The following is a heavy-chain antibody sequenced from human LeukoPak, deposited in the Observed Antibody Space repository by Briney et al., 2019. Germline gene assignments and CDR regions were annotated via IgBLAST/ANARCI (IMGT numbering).Heavy chain of an antibody. J-gene: IGHJ4*02. CDR1: GFTFSIYC. Sequence: GGSLRLSCAASGFTFSIYCMHWVRQAPGKGPMWVSRICPDGTVTNYADSVMARFSISRDNARNTVYLQMNSLRAEDTAVYYCVRDFRSADYWGQGTLVTVSS. CDR2: ICPDGTVT. V-gene: IGHV3-74*01. CDR3: VRDFRSADY.